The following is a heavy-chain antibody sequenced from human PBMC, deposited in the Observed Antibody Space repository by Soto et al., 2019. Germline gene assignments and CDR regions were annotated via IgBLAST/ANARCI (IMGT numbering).Heavy chain of an antibody. Sequence: GGSLRLSCAASGFTFSSYSMNWVRRAPGKGLEWVSYISSSSSTIYYADSVKGRFTISRDNAKNSLYLQMNSLRDEDTAVYYCARDRMVRGVIAPYYYYGMDVWGQGTTVTVSS. CDR1: GFTFSSYS. J-gene: IGHJ6*02. CDR2: ISSSSSTI. V-gene: IGHV3-48*02. D-gene: IGHD3-10*01. CDR3: ARDRMVRGVIAPYYYYGMDV.